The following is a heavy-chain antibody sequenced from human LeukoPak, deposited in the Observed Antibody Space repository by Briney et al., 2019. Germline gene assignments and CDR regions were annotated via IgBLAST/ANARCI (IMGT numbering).Heavy chain of an antibody. CDR3: TTHLWFGELLFNP. Sequence: GGSLRLSCTASGFSFSHVWMNWVRQAAGKGLEWVGRIKSKTDGGTTDYAAPVKGRFTISRDESENTLYLQMNSLKTEDTAVYYCTTHLWFGELLFNPWGQGTLVTVSS. D-gene: IGHD3-10*01. CDR1: GFSFSHVW. V-gene: IGHV3-15*01. J-gene: IGHJ5*02. CDR2: IKSKTDGGTT.